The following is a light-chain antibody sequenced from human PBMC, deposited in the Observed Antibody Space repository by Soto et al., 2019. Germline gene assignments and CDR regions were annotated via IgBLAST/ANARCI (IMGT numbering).Light chain of an antibody. CDR3: QQYGNWPLT. CDR2: GAS. V-gene: IGKV3D-15*01. J-gene: IGKJ4*01. CDR1: QDVNIY. Sequence: EIVMTQSPATLSVSPGERATLSCRASQDVNIYLAWYQQKPGQAPRLLISGASTRATGIPARFSGSGSGTEFTLTISSLQSEDFAVYYCQQYGNWPLTFGGGTNVEVK.